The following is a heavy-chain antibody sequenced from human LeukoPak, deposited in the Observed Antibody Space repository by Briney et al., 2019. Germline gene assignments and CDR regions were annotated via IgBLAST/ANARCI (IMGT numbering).Heavy chain of an antibody. V-gene: IGHV1-18*04. Sequence: ASVTVSCKASGYAFTSYGISWVRQAPGQGLEWMGWISGYSGNTNYAQKLQGRVTMTTDTSTGTASMELRSLTSDDTAVYYCARVAYSSVDYWGQGTLVTVSS. CDR1: GYAFTSYG. J-gene: IGHJ4*02. CDR3: ARVAYSSVDY. D-gene: IGHD5-18*01. CDR2: ISGYSGNT.